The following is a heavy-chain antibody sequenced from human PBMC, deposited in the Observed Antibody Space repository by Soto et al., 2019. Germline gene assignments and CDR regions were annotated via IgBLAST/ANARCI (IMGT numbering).Heavy chain of an antibody. CDR3: VQSRCGGDCLQSYSSHSYYGLDV. J-gene: IGHJ6*04. CDR1: GFSLSTTGVG. D-gene: IGHD2-21*02. CDR2: IYWDDDK. Sequence: QITLKESGPTLVKPTQTLTLTCTFSGFSLSTTGVGVGWIRQPPGKALEWLALIYWDDDKRYNPSLNSRLTITKDISKNQVVLAMTNMDPVDTATFYCVQSRCGGDCLQSYSSHSYYGLDVWGKGTTVTVSS. V-gene: IGHV2-5*02.